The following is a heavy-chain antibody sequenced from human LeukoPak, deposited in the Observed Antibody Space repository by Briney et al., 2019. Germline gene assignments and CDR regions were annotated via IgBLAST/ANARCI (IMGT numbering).Heavy chain of an antibody. J-gene: IGHJ5*02. D-gene: IGHD6-19*01. CDR3: ARDPGVSGWYWGSS. CDR2: IYSGGST. CDR1: GLTVISNT. Sequence: GGSLRLSCAAPGLTVISNTISWAPQAPGKGLEWVSVIYSGGSTYYADSVKGRFTISRDNSKNTLYLQMNSLRAEDTAVYYCARDPGVSGWYWGSSWGQGTLVTVSS. V-gene: IGHV3-53*01.